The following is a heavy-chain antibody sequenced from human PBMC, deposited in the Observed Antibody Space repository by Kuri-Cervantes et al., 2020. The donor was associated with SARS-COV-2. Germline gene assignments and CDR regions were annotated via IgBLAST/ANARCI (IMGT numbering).Heavy chain of an antibody. J-gene: IGHJ6*03. CDR3: ARGHLAGGYYYYYMDV. CDR1: GFTFSSYS. Sequence: GESLKISCAASGFTFSSYSMDWVRQAPGKGLEWVSYISSSSSTIYYADSVKGRFTISRDNAKNSLYLQMNSLRAEGTAVYYCARGHLAGGYYYYYMDVWGKGTTVTVSS. D-gene: IGHD6-19*01. CDR2: ISSSSSTI. V-gene: IGHV3-48*01.